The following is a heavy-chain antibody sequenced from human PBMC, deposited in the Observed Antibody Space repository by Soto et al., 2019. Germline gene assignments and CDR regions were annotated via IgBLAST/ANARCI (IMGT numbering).Heavy chain of an antibody. D-gene: IGHD3-16*01. CDR2: ISWDGGST. CDR3: AKDIMQRGVRGMDV. J-gene: IGHJ6*02. V-gene: IGHV3-43*01. CDR1: GFTFDDYT. Sequence: GESLKISCAASGFTFDDYTMHWVRQAPGKGLEWVSLISWDGGSTYYADSVKGRFTISRDNSKNSLYLQMNSLRTEDTALYYCAKDIMQRGVRGMDVWGQGTTVTVSS.